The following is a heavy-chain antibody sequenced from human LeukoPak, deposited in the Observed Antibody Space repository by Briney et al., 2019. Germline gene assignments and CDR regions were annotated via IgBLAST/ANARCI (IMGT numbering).Heavy chain of an antibody. CDR1: GGSISSSSYY. Sequence: SETLSLTCTVSGGSISSSSYYWGWIRQPPGKGLEWIGSIYYSGSTYYNPSLKSRVTISVDTSKNQFSLNLTSVTAADTAVYYCARSYYDSTIRSPFDYWGQGTLVTVSS. V-gene: IGHV4-39*07. D-gene: IGHD3-22*01. CDR3: ARSYYDSTIRSPFDY. CDR2: IYYSGST. J-gene: IGHJ4*02.